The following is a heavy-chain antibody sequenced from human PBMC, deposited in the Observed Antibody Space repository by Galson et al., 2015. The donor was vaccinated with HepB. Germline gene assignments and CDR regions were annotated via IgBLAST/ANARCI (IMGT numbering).Heavy chain of an antibody. CDR3: ARVSSSWYYYMDV. CDR2: IYTSGST. CDR1: GGSISSSSYY. Sequence: TLSLTCTVSGGSISSSSYYWGWIRQPPGKGLEWIGRIYTSGSTNYNPSLKSRVTMSVDTSKNQFSLKLSSVTAADTAVYYCARVSSSWYYYMDVWGKGTTVTVSS. D-gene: IGHD6-13*01. J-gene: IGHJ6*03. V-gene: IGHV4-61*02.